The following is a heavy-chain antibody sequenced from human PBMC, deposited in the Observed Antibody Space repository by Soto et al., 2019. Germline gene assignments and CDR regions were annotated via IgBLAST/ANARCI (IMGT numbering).Heavy chain of an antibody. CDR1: GGSFSGYY. J-gene: IGHJ4*02. D-gene: IGHD2-15*01. CDR2: INHSGST. CDR3: ARGDRVVVVAASKSFSFDY. V-gene: IGHV4-34*01. Sequence: PSETLSLTCAVYGGSFSGYYWSWIRQPPGKGLEWIGEINHSGSTNYNPSLKSRVTISVDTSKNQFSLKLSSVTAADTAVYYCARGDRVVVVAASKSFSFDYWGQGTLVTVSS.